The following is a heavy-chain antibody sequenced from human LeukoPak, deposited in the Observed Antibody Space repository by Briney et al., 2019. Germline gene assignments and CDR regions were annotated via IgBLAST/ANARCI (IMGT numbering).Heavy chain of an antibody. CDR3: ARGYGSGSFNELEF. D-gene: IGHD3-10*01. CDR2: IKSSYST. J-gene: IGHJ4*02. V-gene: IGHV3-23*01. CDR1: GFTFSSYA. Sequence: GGSLRLSCAASGFTFSSYAPSWVRQAPGKGLEWVSGIKSSYSTYNADSVKGRFTISRDNSKNTLHLQMNSLRAEDTAVYYCARGYGSGSFNELEFWGQGTMVTVSS.